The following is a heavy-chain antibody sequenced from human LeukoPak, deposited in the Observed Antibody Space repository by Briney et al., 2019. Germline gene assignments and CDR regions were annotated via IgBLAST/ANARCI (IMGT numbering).Heavy chain of an antibody. Sequence: GRSLRLSCAASGFTFSSYGMHWVRQAPGKWLEWVAVIWYDGSNKYYADSVKGRFTIYRDNSKNTLYLQMNSLRAEDTAVYYCAREPAWLRHFDYWGQGTLVSVSS. CDR3: AREPAWLRHFDY. CDR1: GFTFSSYG. D-gene: IGHD5-12*01. CDR2: IWYDGSNK. V-gene: IGHV3-33*01. J-gene: IGHJ4*02.